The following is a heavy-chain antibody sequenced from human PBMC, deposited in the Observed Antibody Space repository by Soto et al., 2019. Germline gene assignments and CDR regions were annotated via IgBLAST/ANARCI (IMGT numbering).Heavy chain of an antibody. CDR2: FYRSGNT. CDR3: ARGGNDAFHF. J-gene: IGHJ3*01. CDR1: GYSINNGYY. V-gene: IGHV4-38-2*01. Sequence: SETLSLTCAVSGYSINNGYYWGWIRQPPGKRLEWIGSFYRSGNTYYNPSLKSRVTISVDTSKNQFSPKLISVTAADTAVYYCARGGNDAFHFCGQGTLVTVSS.